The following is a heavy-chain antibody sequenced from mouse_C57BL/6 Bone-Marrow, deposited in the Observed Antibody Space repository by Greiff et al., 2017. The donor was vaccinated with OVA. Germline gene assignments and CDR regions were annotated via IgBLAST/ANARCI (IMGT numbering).Heavy chain of an antibody. CDR2: IYPRSGNT. D-gene: IGHD2-3*01. J-gene: IGHJ3*01. Sequence: QVQLKQSGAELARPGASVKLSCKASGYTFTSYGISWVKQRTGQGLEWIGEIYPRSGNTYYNEKLKGKATLTADKSSSTAYMELRSLTAEDSACYFCARGGVYDGYFAYWGQGTLVTVAA. CDR3: ARGGVYDGYFAY. CDR1: GYTFTSYG. V-gene: IGHV1-81*01.